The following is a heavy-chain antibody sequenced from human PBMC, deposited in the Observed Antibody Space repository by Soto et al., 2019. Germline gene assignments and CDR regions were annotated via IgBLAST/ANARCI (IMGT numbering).Heavy chain of an antibody. J-gene: IGHJ4*02. V-gene: IGHV4-31*03. CDR2: ISYGGST. CDR1: GGSINSGGYC. D-gene: IGHD5-18*01. CDR3: SRGILV. Sequence: QVQLQESGPGLVKPSQTLSLTCTVSGGSINSGGYCWSWIRQHPGKGLDWIGCISYGGSTSYNPSLKSRVTISEDTSKNQFSLKLTSVTAADTAVYYCSRGILVWGQGALITVSS.